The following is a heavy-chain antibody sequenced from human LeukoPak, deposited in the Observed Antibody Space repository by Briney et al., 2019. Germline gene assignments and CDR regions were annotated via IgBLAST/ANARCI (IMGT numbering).Heavy chain of an antibody. Sequence: PSETLSLTCTVSGGSISSYYWSWIRQPPGKGLEWIGYIYYSGSTNYSPSLKSRVTISVDTSKNQFSLKLSSVTAADTAVYYCARGAPYYDFWSGYSPFGWFDPWGQGTLVTVSS. J-gene: IGHJ5*02. CDR3: ARGAPYYDFWSGYSPFGWFDP. V-gene: IGHV4-59*01. D-gene: IGHD3-3*01. CDR2: IYYSGST. CDR1: GGSISSYY.